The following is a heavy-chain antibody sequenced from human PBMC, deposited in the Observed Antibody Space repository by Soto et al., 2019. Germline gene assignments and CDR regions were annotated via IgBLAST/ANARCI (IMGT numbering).Heavy chain of an antibody. Sequence: PGGSLRLSCAASGFTFSSYWMHWVRQAPGKGLVWVSRINSDGSSTSYADSVKGRFTISRDNAKNTLYLQMNSLRAEDTAVYYCARGPYYTDTYFDYWGQGTLVTVSS. CDR2: INSDGSST. CDR3: ARGPYYTDTYFDY. J-gene: IGHJ4*02. CDR1: GFTFSSYW. V-gene: IGHV3-74*01. D-gene: IGHD3-10*01.